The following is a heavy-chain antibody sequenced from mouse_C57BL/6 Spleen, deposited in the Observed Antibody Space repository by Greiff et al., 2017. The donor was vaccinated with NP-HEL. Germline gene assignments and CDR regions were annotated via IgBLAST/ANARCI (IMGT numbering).Heavy chain of an antibody. CDR1: GYTFTSYW. D-gene: IGHD2-4*01. CDR2: IDPSDSYT. J-gene: IGHJ3*01. Sequence: QVQLQQPGAELVMPGASVKLSCKASGYTFTSYWMHWVKQRPGQGLEWIGEIDPSDSYTNYNQKFKGKSTLTVDKSSSTAYMQLSSLTSEDSAVYYCASNEDYDVRAWFAYWGQGTLVTVSA. CDR3: ASNEDYDVRAWFAY. V-gene: IGHV1-69*01.